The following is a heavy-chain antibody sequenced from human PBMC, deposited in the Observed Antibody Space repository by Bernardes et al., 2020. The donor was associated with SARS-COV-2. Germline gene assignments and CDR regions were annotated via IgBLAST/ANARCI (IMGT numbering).Heavy chain of an antibody. CDR2: INTDGKTI. Sequence: GGSLRHSCAAAGFTFSSYWMHWVRQAPEKGLGWVSRINTDGKTITYADSVKGRFTISRDNANNILYLQMNSLRAEDTAVYYCVRSAFKSGRGYYYDNWGQGTLVTVSS. V-gene: IGHV3-74*01. D-gene: IGHD1-26*01. J-gene: IGHJ4*02. CDR1: GFTFSSYW. CDR3: VRSAFKSGRGYYYDN.